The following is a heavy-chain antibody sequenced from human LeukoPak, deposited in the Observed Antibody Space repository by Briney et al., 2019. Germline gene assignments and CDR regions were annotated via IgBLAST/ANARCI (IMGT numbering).Heavy chain of an antibody. Sequence: GGSLRLSCAASGFTFSTYAMSWVRQAPGKGLEWVSGISGSDGSTYYADSVKGRFTISRNNPKNSLYLQMNSLRAEDTAVYYCARNRGDPSYFDYWGQGTLVTVSS. CDR2: ISGSDGST. CDR1: GFTFSTYA. J-gene: IGHJ4*02. D-gene: IGHD4-17*01. CDR3: ARNRGDPSYFDY. V-gene: IGHV3-23*01.